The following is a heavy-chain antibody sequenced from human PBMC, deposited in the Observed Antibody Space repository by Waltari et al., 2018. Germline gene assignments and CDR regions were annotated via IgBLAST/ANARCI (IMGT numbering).Heavy chain of an antibody. Sequence: QVHLVASGGGVVQPRKSLRLSCVASGFTFSSYGMQWGRQAPGKGLEWVALISYAGSVKDYADSVKGRFTISKDNSKNTVSLEMNSLRPEDTAIYYCTKRGYNYQADYWGQGTLVTVSS. J-gene: IGHJ4*02. V-gene: IGHV3-30*18. CDR2: ISYAGSVK. D-gene: IGHD5-18*01. CDR1: GFTFSSYG. CDR3: TKRGYNYQADY.